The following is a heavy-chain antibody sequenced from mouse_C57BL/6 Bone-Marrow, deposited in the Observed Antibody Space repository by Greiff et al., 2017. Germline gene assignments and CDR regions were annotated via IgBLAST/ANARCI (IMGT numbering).Heavy chain of an antibody. D-gene: IGHD2-13*01. CDR2: INPSNGGT. CDR1: GYTFTSYW. V-gene: IGHV1-53*01. Sequence: QVQLQQPGTELVKPGASVKLSCKASGYTFTSYWMHWVKQRPGQGLEWIGNINPSNGGTNYNEKFKSKATLTVDKSSSTAYMKLSSLTSEDSAVYYFARSDCDGDFDYWGQGTTLTVSS. J-gene: IGHJ2*01. CDR3: ARSDCDGDFDY.